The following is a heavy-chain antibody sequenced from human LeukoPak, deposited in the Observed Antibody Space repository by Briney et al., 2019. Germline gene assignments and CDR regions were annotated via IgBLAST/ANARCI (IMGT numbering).Heavy chain of an antibody. V-gene: IGHV3-15*04. Sequence: GGSLRLSCAASGPTFRNAFMNWVRQAPGKGLEWVGRIESSTDGGTTEYVEPVKGRFAMSRDDSKNILYLQMNNVKTEDTGVYYCTTSPGITVFGVVTDYWGQGTLVIVSS. CDR3: TTSPGITVFGVVTDY. J-gene: IGHJ4*02. CDR1: GPTFRNAF. CDR2: IESSTDGGTT. D-gene: IGHD3-3*01.